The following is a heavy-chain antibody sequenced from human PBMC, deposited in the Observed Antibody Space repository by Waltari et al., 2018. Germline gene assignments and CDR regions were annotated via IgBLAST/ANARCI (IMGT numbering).Heavy chain of an antibody. CDR2: SQYSGST. J-gene: IGHJ6*02. Sequence: QVQLQESGPGLVKPSETLSLTCTVSGGSLSSYYWSWIRQPPGKGLEWLGYSQYSGSTNDTPSLKCRVTISLDPSKNLCSLKRSSVTAAYTAVYYCARDRPGYCSGGSCAPHYYYGMDVWGQGTTVTVSS. CDR1: GGSLSSYY. D-gene: IGHD2-15*01. V-gene: IGHV4-59*01. CDR3: ARDRPGYCSGGSCAPHYYYGMDV.